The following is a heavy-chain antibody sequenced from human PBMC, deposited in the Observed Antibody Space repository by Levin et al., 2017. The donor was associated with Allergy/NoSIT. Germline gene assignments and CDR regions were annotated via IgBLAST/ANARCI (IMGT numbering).Heavy chain of an antibody. Sequence: SETLSLTCTVSGASITSGDYYWSWIRQHPGKGLEWIGYIYNSGTTYYNPSLKSRTSISVDTSKNQFYLTLTSVTAADTAIYFCARDHLTLYYMDVWGKGTTVIVSS. J-gene: IGHJ6*03. CDR1: GASITSGDYY. CDR3: ARDHLTLYYMDV. V-gene: IGHV4-31*03. CDR2: IYNSGTT.